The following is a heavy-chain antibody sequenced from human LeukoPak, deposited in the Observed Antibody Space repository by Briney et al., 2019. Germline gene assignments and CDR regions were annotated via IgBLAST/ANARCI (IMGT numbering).Heavy chain of an antibody. CDR1: GGSISTFYY. V-gene: IGHV4-4*09. J-gene: IGHJ4*02. CDR2: IHSSGST. D-gene: IGHD2-15*01. Sequence: SETLSLTCTVSGGSISTFYYWTWLRQTPGKGLEWIGNIHSSGSTSYNPSFKSGVSMSIDTSKNQFSLRLTSVTAADTAVYYCVRPGQRSWWVYFNYWGQGAVVIVSS. CDR3: VRPGQRSWWVYFNY.